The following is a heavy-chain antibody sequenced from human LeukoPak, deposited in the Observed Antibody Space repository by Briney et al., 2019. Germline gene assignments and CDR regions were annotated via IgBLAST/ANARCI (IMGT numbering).Heavy chain of an antibody. V-gene: IGHV1-69*04. CDR2: IIPILGIA. J-gene: IGHJ5*02. CDR1: GGTFSSYA. D-gene: IGHD3-3*01. Sequence: SVKVSCKASGGTFSSYAISWVRQAPGQGLEWMGRIIPILGIANYAQKFQGRVTITADKSTSAAYMELSSLRSEDTAVYYCARGSSYDFWSGYTYNWFDPWGQGTLVTVSS. CDR3: ARGSSYDFWSGYTYNWFDP.